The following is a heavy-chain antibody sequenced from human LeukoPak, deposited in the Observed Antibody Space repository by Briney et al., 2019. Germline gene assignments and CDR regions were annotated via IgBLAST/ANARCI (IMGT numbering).Heavy chain of an antibody. Sequence: PGGSLRLSCAASGFTFSSYWMSWVRQAPGKGLEWVANIKQDGSEKYYVDSVKGRFTISRDNAKNSLYLQMNSLRADDTAVYYCARGKDNSGTWDYFDYWGQGTLVTVSS. CDR1: GFTFSSYW. CDR2: IKQDGSEK. V-gene: IGHV3-7*03. D-gene: IGHD6-19*01. J-gene: IGHJ4*02. CDR3: ARGKDNSGTWDYFDY.